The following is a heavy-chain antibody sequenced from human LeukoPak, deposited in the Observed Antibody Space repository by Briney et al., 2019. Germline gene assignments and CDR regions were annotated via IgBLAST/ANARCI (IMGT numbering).Heavy chain of an antibody. Sequence: GGSLRLSCLASGFTFSNYAMSWVRQAPGKGLEWVSYISSSSSYTNYADSVKGRFTISRDNAKNSLYLQMNSLRAEDTAVYYCARPLVTDDYYGMDVWGQGTTVTVSS. CDR1: GFTFSNYA. CDR2: ISSSSSYT. V-gene: IGHV3-11*03. D-gene: IGHD2-21*02. CDR3: ARPLVTDDYYGMDV. J-gene: IGHJ6*02.